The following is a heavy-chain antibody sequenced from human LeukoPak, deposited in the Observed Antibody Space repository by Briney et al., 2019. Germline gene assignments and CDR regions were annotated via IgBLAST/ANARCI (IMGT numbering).Heavy chain of an antibody. D-gene: IGHD4-17*01. V-gene: IGHV4-61*02. J-gene: IGHJ2*01. CDR3: ARRTTVTARYFDL. Sequence: PSQTLSLTCTVSGGSISSGGYYWSWIRQPAGKGLEWIGRIHTSGSTNYNPSLKSRVTMSVETSKNQFSLNLSSVTAADTAVYYCARRTTVTARYFDLWGRGTLVTVSS. CDR2: IHTSGST. CDR1: GGSISSGGYY.